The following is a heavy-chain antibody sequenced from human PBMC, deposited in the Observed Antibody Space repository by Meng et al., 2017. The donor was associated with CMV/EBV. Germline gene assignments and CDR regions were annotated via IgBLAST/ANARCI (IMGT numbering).Heavy chain of an antibody. Sequence: QGQSPGSGLGLVKPSPTLSLTCTVSGGSISSGDYYWSWIRQPPGKGLEWIGYIYYSGSTYYNPSLKSRVTISVDTSKNQFSLKLSSVTAADTAVYYCARVTSRVAGAFDYWGQGTLVTVSS. D-gene: IGHD1-14*01. J-gene: IGHJ4*02. CDR2: IYYSGST. CDR3: ARVTSRVAGAFDY. V-gene: IGHV4-30-4*08. CDR1: GGSISSGDYY.